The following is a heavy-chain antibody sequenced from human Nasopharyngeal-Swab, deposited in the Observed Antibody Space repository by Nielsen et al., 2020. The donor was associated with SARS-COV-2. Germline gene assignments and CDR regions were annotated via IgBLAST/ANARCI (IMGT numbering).Heavy chain of an antibody. CDR1: GFTFDHYA. CDR2: INWNSGSP. Sequence: SLKISCTASGFTFDHYAMNWVRQAPGKGLEWVSGINWNSGSPGYADSVKGRFTISRDNAKNTLYLQMNSLRAEDTAVYYCARGSSADSGWGYYWGQGTLVTVSS. J-gene: IGHJ4*02. CDR3: ARGSSADSGWGYY. V-gene: IGHV3-9*01. D-gene: IGHD2-15*01.